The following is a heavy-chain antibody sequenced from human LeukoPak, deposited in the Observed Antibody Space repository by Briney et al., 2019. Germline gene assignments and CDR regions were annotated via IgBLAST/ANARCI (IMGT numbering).Heavy chain of an antibody. J-gene: IGHJ6*02. CDR2: INPSGGST. CDR3: ESVYKYAMDV. Sequence: ASVKVSCKASGYTLTSYYLHWVRQAPGQGLEWMAIINPSGGSTSHAQKFQGRVTMTRDTSASTVYMELSGLRSEDTAVYYCESVYKYAMDVWGQGTTVTVSS. V-gene: IGHV1-46*01. CDR1: GYTLTSYY.